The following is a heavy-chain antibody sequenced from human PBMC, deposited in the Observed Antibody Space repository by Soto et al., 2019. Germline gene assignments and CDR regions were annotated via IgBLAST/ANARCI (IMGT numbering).Heavy chain of an antibody. V-gene: IGHV1-2*02. CDR3: ARDLISGCSGGSCLYWFDP. CDR1: GYTFTGYY. CDR2: INANSGGT. Sequence: ASVKVSCKASGYTFTGYYMHWVRQAPGQGLEWMGWINANSGGTNYAQKFQGRVTMTTDTSTSTAYMELRSLRSDDTAVYYCARDLISGCSGGSCLYWFDPWGQGTLVTVSS. J-gene: IGHJ5*02. D-gene: IGHD2-15*01.